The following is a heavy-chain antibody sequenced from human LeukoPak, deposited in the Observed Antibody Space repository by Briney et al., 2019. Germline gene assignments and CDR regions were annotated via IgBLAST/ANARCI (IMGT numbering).Heavy chain of an antibody. V-gene: IGHV4-59*10. CDR3: ARAPVTVKDSFDI. Sequence: KPSETLSLTCAVSGGSINNYYWSWIRQPPGKGLEWIGRIFTSGSTNYNASLKSRVTMSVDTSKNQFSLKLRSMTAADTAVYYCARAPVTVKDSFDIWGQGTMVTVSS. CDR1: GGSINNYY. D-gene: IGHD4-11*01. CDR2: IFTSGST. J-gene: IGHJ3*02.